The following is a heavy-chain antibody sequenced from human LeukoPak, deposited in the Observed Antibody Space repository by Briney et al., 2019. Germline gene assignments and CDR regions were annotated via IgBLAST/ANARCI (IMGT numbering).Heavy chain of an antibody. J-gene: IGHJ4*02. CDR1: GGSISSGGYY. V-gene: IGHV4-31*03. Sequence: SQTLSLTCTVSGGSISSGGYYWSWIRQHPGKGLEWIGYIYYSGSTYYNPSLNSRVTVSADTSKNQFSLKLSSVTAADTAVYYCARGRDNILTGYYYYLDYWGQGSLVTVSS. D-gene: IGHD3-9*01. CDR2: IYYSGST. CDR3: ARGRDNILTGYYYYLDY.